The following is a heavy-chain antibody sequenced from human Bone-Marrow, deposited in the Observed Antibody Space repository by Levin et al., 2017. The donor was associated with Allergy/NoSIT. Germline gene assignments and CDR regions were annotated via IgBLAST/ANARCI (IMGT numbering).Heavy chain of an antibody. CDR1: GYSLTSYG. J-gene: IGHJ5*02. V-gene: IGHV1-18*04. CDR3: ARGRGAEATSWFDP. D-gene: IGHD1-1*01. Sequence: GESLKISCKASGYSLTSYGISWVRQAPGQGLEWMGWISGYNGKTNYAQKVQGRVTMTTDTSTSTAYMELRSLSSDDTAVYYCARGRGAEATSWFDPWGQGTLVTVSS. CDR2: ISGYNGKT.